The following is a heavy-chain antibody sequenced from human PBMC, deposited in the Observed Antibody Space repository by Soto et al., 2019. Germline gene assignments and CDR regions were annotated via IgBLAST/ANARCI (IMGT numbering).Heavy chain of an antibody. D-gene: IGHD2-15*01. CDR1: GYTFVAFD. J-gene: IGHJ4*02. Sequence: QVQLVQSGAEVKKPGASVKVSCKASGYTFVAFDIAWVRQASGQGLEWVGWVNPDTGDTAYKREFQGRLSMTTDTSINTVYMELSSLTPADTAMYFCVRQAGGASTPGDDYWGQGTLVTVSP. V-gene: IGHV1-8*01. CDR3: VRQAGGASTPGDDY. CDR2: VNPDTGDT.